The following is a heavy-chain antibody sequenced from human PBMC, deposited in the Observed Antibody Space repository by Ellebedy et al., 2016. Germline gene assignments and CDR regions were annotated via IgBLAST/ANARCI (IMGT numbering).Heavy chain of an antibody. D-gene: IGHD3-10*01. V-gene: IGHV4-39*01. J-gene: IGHJ6*03. CDR2: IYYTGTT. CDR1: GGSITSRSHY. CDR3: ARLWFGDPFDYYYYMDV. Sequence: GSLRLXCTVSGGSITSRSHYWGWIRQPPGRGLEWIGIIYYTGTTYYNPSLKSRVTISVDTSKNQFSLKLNSVTAADTAVYYCARLWFGDPFDYYYYMDVWGKGTTVTVSS.